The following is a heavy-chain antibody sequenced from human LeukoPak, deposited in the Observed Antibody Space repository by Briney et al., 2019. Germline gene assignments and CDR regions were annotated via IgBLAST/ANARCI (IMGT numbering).Heavy chain of an antibody. CDR1: GFTFSSYW. V-gene: IGHV3-74*01. D-gene: IGHD3-10*01. J-gene: IGHJ4*02. CDR3: ARGLNYGSMDY. CDR2: INSDGSTT. Sequence: PGGSLRLSCAASGFTFSSYWMHWVRQAPGKGLVWVSRINSDGSTTNYADSVKGRFSISRDNAKNTLYLQINSLRAEDTAVYYCARGLNYGSMDYWGQGTLVTVSS.